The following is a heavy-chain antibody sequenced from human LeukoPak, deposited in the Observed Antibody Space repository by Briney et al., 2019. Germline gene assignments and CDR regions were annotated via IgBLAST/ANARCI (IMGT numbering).Heavy chain of an antibody. D-gene: IGHD2-15*01. CDR3: ARGRYCSGGSCPYYYGMDV. CDR2: INHSGST. V-gene: IGHV4-39*07. J-gene: IGHJ6*02. Sequence: SETLSLTCTVSGGSISSSSYYWGWIRQPPGKGLEWIGEINHSGSTNYNPSLKSRVTISVDTSKNQFSLKLSSVTAADTAVYYCARGRYCSGGSCPYYYGMDVWGQGTTVTVSS. CDR1: GGSISSSSYY.